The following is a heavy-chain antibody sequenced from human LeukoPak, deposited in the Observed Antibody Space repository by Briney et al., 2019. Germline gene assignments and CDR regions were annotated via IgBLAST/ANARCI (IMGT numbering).Heavy chain of an antibody. J-gene: IGHJ5*02. CDR1: GFTLTSSA. CDR3: AAGSLVDTAMVSSRFDP. CDR2: IVVGSGNT. D-gene: IGHD5-18*01. Sequence: ASVKVSCKASGFTLTSSAMQWVRQARGQRLEWIGWIVVGSGNTNYAQKFQERVTITRDMSTSTAYMELSSLRSEDTAVYYCAAGSLVDTAMVSSRFDPWGQGTLVTVSS. V-gene: IGHV1-58*02.